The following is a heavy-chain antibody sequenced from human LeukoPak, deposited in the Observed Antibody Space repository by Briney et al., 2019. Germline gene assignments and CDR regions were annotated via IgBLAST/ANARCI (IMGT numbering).Heavy chain of an antibody. D-gene: IGHD4-17*01. CDR2: IYHSGST. J-gene: IGHJ5*02. Sequence: PSETLSLTCTVSGYSISSGYYWGWIRQPPGKGLEWIGSIYHSGSTYYNPSLKSRVTISVDTSKNQFSLKLSSVTAADTAVYYCARDGGDYGIRTRNWFDPWGQGTLVTVSS. CDR1: GYSISSGYY. V-gene: IGHV4-38-2*02. CDR3: ARDGGDYGIRTRNWFDP.